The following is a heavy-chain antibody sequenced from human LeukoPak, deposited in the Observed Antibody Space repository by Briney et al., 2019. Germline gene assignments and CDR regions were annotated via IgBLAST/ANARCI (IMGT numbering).Heavy chain of an antibody. Sequence: GGSLRLSCTASGFTLSSYNMNWVRQAPGKGLEWVSSISSSSSYIYYADSVKGRFTISRDNAKNSLYLQMNSLRAEDTAVYYCAREMDYYDSRPIDYWGQGTLVTVSS. D-gene: IGHD3-22*01. V-gene: IGHV3-21*01. CDR1: GFTLSSYN. CDR2: ISSSSSYI. J-gene: IGHJ4*02. CDR3: AREMDYYDSRPIDY.